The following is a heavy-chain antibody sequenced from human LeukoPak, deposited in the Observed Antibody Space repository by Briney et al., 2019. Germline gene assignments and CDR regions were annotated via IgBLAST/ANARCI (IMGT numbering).Heavy chain of an antibody. V-gene: IGHV4-4*07. Sequence: SETLSLTCTVSGGSISSYYWSWIRQPAGTGLEWIGRIYTSGSTNYNPSLKSRVTISVDTSKNQFSLKLSSVTAADTAVYYCARARFLEWLFFDPWGQGTLVTVSS. J-gene: IGHJ5*02. CDR3: ARARFLEWLFFDP. D-gene: IGHD3-3*01. CDR1: GGSISSYY. CDR2: IYTSGST.